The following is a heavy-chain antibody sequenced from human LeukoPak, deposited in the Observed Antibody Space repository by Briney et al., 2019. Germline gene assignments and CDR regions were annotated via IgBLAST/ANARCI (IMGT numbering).Heavy chain of an antibody. V-gene: IGHV3-66*02. Sequence: GGSLRLSCAASGFTVSSNYMSWVRQAPGKGLEWVSVIYSGGSTYYADSVKGRFTISRDNAKNTLYLQMNSLRAEDTAVYYCARDLESPLMVVTAALDYWGQGTLVTVSS. CDR2: IYSGGST. J-gene: IGHJ4*02. CDR3: ARDLESPLMVVTAALDY. CDR1: GFTVSSNY. D-gene: IGHD2-21*02.